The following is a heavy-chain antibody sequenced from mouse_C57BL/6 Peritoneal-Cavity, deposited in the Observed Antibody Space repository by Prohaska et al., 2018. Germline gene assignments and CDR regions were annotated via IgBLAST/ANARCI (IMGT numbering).Heavy chain of an antibody. Sequence: GTELVKPGASVKLSCKASGYTFTSYWMHWVKQRPGQGLEWIGNINPSNGGTNYNEKFKSKATLTVDKSSRTAYMQLSSLTYEDSAVYCCGRSNDYGAWFAYWGQGTLVTVSA. J-gene: IGHJ3*01. CDR2: INPSNGGT. V-gene: IGHV1-53*01. CDR3: GRSNDYGAWFAY. D-gene: IGHD2-4*01. CDR1: GYTFTSYW.